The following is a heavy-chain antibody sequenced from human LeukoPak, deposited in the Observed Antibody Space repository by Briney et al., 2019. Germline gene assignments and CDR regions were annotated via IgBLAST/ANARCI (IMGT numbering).Heavy chain of an antibody. CDR1: GFTFSSYV. CDR2: ISYDGSNK. D-gene: IGHD3-9*01. Sequence: GGSLRLSCAASGFTFSSYVMHWVRQAPGKGLEWVAVISYDGSNKYYADSVKGRFTISRDNSKNTLYPQMNSLRAEDTAVYYCARDRITISGLDYWGQGTLVTVSS. CDR3: ARDRITISGLDY. J-gene: IGHJ4*02. V-gene: IGHV3-30-3*01.